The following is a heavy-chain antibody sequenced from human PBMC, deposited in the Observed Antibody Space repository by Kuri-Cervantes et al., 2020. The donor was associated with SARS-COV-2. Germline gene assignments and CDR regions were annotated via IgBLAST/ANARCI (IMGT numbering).Heavy chain of an antibody. V-gene: IGHV1-69*13. CDR3: ARGEVEVVVAATPHYFDY. J-gene: IGHJ4*02. Sequence: SVKVSCKASGGTFSSYAISWVRQAPGQGLEWMGGIIPIFGTANYAQKFQGRVTITADESTSTAYMELSSLRSEDTAVYYCARGEVEVVVAATPHYFDYWGQGTLVTVSS. CDR2: IIPIFGTA. CDR1: GGTFSSYA. D-gene: IGHD2-15*01.